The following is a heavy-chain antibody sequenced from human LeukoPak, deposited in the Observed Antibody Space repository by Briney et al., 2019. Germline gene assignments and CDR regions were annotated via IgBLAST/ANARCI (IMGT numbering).Heavy chain of an antibody. Sequence: ASVKVSCKASGYTFTSYDINWVRQATGQGLEWMGWMNPNSGNTGYAQKFQGRVTMTRNTSISTAYMELSSLRSEDTAVYYCARGEWLSSVWGTIYYYYMDVWGKGTTVTVSS. J-gene: IGHJ6*03. CDR3: ARGEWLSSVWGTIYYYYMDV. CDR2: MNPNSGNT. V-gene: IGHV1-8*01. D-gene: IGHD3-16*01. CDR1: GYTFTSYD.